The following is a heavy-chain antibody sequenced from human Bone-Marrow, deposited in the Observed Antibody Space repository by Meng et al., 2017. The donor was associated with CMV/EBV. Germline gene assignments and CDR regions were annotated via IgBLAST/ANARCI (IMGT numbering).Heavy chain of an antibody. CDR3: ARGRTKNAYYYGSGSYYRVSFDY. CDR1: YY. D-gene: IGHD3-10*01. J-gene: IGHJ4*02. V-gene: IGHV4-34*01. CDR2: INHSGST. Sequence: YYWSWIRQPQGKGLEWFGEINHSGSTNYNPSLKSRVTISVDTSKNQFSLKLSSVTAADTAVYYCARGRTKNAYYYGSGSYYRVSFDYWGQGTLVTVSS.